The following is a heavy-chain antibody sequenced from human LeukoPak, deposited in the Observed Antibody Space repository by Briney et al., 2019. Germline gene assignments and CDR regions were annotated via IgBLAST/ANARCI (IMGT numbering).Heavy chain of an antibody. CDR1: GFTVSSYE. CDR3: ARGCGDYDSSGYYTPSDY. D-gene: IGHD3-22*01. Sequence: LGGSLRLSCATSGFTVSSYEMNWVRQAPGKGLEWVSYISSSGSTIYYADSVKGRFTISRDNAKNSLYLQMNSLRAEDTAVYYCARGCGDYDSSGYYTPSDYWGQGTLVTVSS. CDR2: ISSSGSTI. V-gene: IGHV3-48*03. J-gene: IGHJ4*02.